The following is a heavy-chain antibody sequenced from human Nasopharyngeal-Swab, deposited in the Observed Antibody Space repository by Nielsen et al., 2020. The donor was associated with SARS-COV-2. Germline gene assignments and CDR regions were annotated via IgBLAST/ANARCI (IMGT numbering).Heavy chain of an antibody. CDR1: GFTFSSYA. D-gene: IGHD5-12*01. CDR2: ISYDGSNK. CDR3: AKDLTIDYSGYDLRHLFDY. Sequence: GGSLRLSCAASGFTFSSYAMHWVRQAPGKGLEWVAVISYDGSNKYYADSVKGRFTISRDNSKNTLYLQMNSLRAEDTAVYYCAKDLTIDYSGYDLRHLFDYWGQGTLVTVSS. J-gene: IGHJ4*02. V-gene: IGHV3-30-3*01.